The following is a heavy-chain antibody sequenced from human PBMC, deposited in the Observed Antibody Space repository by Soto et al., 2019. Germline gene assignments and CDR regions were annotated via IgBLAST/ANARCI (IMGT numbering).Heavy chain of an antibody. D-gene: IGHD3-3*01. CDR1: GGSISSGGYY. V-gene: IGHV4-31*03. CDR2: IYYSGST. J-gene: IGHJ5*02. CDR3: ARSRRITIFGVVIPNWLDP. Sequence: LSLTCTVSGGSISSGGYYWSWIRQHPGKGLEWIGYIYYSGSTYYNPSLKSRVTISVDTSKNQFSLKLSSVTAADTAVYYCARSRRITIFGVVIPNWLDPWGQGTLVTVSS.